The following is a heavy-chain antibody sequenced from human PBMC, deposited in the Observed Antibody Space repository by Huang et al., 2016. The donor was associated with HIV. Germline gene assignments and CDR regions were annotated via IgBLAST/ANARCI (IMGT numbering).Heavy chain of an antibody. CDR2: IAYDGRGQ. J-gene: IGHJ4*02. CDR1: GFKLSGFG. Sequence: QVHLVESGGGVVQPGGSLRISCAASGFKLSGFGMHWVRQAPGKGLEGVAVIAYDGRGQFYTDSVKGRFTISRDNSDNTLSLQMKGLRPDDTAVYYCAKESRWFSDFDHWGQGVLVSVSS. D-gene: IGHD2-15*01. V-gene: IGHV3-30*18. CDR3: AKESRWFSDFDH.